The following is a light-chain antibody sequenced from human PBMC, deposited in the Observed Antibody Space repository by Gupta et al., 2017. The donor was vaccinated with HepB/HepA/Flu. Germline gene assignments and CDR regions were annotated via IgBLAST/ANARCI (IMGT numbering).Light chain of an antibody. Sequence: EIVLTQSPATLSLSPGERATLSCRASQSVSSYLAWYQQKPGQAPRLLIYDASNRATGIPARFRGSGSGTDFTLTIRSPEPEDFAVYYCQQRSNGPPLLTFGGATKVEIK. V-gene: IGKV3-11*01. CDR1: QSVSSY. CDR3: QQRSNGPPLLT. J-gene: IGKJ4*01. CDR2: DAS.